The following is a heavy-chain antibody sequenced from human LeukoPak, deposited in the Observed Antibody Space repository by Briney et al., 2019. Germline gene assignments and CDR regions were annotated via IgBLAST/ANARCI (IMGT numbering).Heavy chain of an antibody. CDR1: GRTFSSYA. D-gene: IGHD4-17*01. CDR2: IIAIFGTA. J-gene: IGHJ4*02. CDR3: VRVTVTTTVVHY. Sequence: ASVKLSCKASGRTFSSYAISWVRQAPGQGLEWRGGIIAIFGTAISAQMFQGRVTVTTDASTSTAYTGLCRLRFADPAWCSFVRVTVTTTVVHYWGQGTLVTVSS. V-gene: IGHV1-69*05.